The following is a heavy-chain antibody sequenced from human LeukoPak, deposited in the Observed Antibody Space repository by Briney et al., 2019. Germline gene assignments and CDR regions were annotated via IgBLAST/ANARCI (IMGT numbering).Heavy chain of an antibody. CDR3: ASSGYWTPFDY. D-gene: IGHD3-22*01. CDR2: IYYSGST. V-gene: IGHV4-59*01. Sequence: SETLSLTCAVYGGSFSGYYWSWIRQPPGKGLEWIGYIYYSGSTNYNPSLKSRVTISVDTSKNQFSLKLSSVTAADTAVYYCASSGYWTPFDYWGQGTLVTVSS. CDR1: GGSFSGYY. J-gene: IGHJ4*02.